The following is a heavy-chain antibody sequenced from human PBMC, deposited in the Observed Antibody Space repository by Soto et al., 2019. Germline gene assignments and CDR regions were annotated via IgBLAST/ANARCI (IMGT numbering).Heavy chain of an antibody. V-gene: IGHV1-69*13. J-gene: IGHJ3*02. CDR2: IIPIFGTA. CDR3: ASTPVYYYDSSGNDAFDI. D-gene: IGHD3-22*01. CDR1: GGTFSSYA. Sequence: SVKVSCKASGGTFSSYAISWVRQAPGQGLEWMGGIIPIFGTANYAQKFQGRVTITADESTSTAYMELSSLRSEDTAVYYCASTPVYYYDSSGNDAFDIWGQGTMVTVSS.